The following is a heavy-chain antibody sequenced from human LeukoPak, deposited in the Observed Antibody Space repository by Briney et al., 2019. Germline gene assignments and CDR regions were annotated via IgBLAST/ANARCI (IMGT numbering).Heavy chain of an antibody. CDR3: ARVVVVAVVDYYFDF. D-gene: IGHD2-15*01. V-gene: IGHV3-7*05. J-gene: IGHJ4*02. CDR1: GFTFSSYA. Sequence: GGSLRLSCAASGFTFSSYAMSWVRQPPGKGLEWVANIKQDGSEKYFVDSVRGRFSISRDNAKNSLYLQMNSLRADDTAVYYCARVVVVAVVDYYFDFWGQGTLVTVSS. CDR2: IKQDGSEK.